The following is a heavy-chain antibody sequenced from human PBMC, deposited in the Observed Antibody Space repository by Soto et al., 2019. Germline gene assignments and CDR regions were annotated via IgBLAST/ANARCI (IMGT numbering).Heavy chain of an antibody. CDR2: IYYSGST. D-gene: IGHD3-10*01. Sequence: SETLSLTCTVSGGSISSGGYYWSWIRRHPGKGLEWIGYIYYSGSTYYNPSLKSRVTISVDTSKNQFSLKLSSVTAADTAVYYCARGREKWFGDLYYYYGMDVWGQGTTVTVSS. V-gene: IGHV4-30-4*08. CDR1: GGSISSGGYY. J-gene: IGHJ6*02. CDR3: ARGREKWFGDLYYYYGMDV.